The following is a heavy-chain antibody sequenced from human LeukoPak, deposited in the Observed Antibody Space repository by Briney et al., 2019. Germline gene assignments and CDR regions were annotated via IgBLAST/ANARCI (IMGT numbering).Heavy chain of an antibody. J-gene: IGHJ4*02. CDR1: GFTFSSYS. CDR2: ISSSSSTI. D-gene: IGHD5-24*01. V-gene: IGHV3-48*01. CDR3: ARESRSRDGYNLDDY. Sequence: PGGSLRLSCAASGFTFSSYSMNWVRQAPGKGLEWVSYISSSSSTIYYADSVKGRFTISRDNAKNTLYLQMNSLRAEDTAVYYCARESRSRDGYNLDDYWGQGTLVTVSS.